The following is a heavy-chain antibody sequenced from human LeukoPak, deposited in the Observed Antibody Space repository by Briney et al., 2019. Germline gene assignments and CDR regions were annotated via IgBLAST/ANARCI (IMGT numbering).Heavy chain of an antibody. D-gene: IGHD6-13*01. CDR1: GDSISSHYC. Sequence: SETLSLTCSVSGDSISSHYCWSWIRQPPGKGLEWIGSICHSGSTVYNSSLKSRLTISIDTSKNQFSLKLSSMTAADTAVYYCARAPTSWYFDYWGQGTPVTVSS. CDR3: ARAPTSWYFDY. J-gene: IGHJ4*02. V-gene: IGHV4-38-2*02. CDR2: ICHSGST.